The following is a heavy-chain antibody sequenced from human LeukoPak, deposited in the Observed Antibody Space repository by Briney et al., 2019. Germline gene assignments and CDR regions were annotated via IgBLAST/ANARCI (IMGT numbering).Heavy chain of an antibody. CDR2: IYTSGSA. CDR3: AREIGRDGYYRSFDY. CDR1: GGSIISYY. D-gene: IGHD5-24*01. J-gene: IGHJ4*02. Sequence: SETLSLTCTVSGGSIISYYWSWIRQPAGKGLEWIGRIYTSGSANYSPSLKGRVTMSVDASKNQFSLNMSSVTAADTAVYYCAREIGRDGYYRSFDYWGQGTLVTVSS. V-gene: IGHV4-4*07.